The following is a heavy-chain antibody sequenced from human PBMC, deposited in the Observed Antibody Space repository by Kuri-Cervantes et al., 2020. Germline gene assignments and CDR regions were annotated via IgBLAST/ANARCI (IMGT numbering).Heavy chain of an antibody. CDR2: ISSSSSYI. D-gene: IGHD2-15*01. CDR1: GFTFSSYE. V-gene: IGHV3-21*01. Sequence: GGSLRLSCAASGFTFSSYEMNWVRQAPGKGLEWVSSISSSSSYIYYADSVKGRFTISRDNAKNSLYLQMNNLRAEDTAVYYCARDCLGPSPFGGGSCYYSDYWGQGTLVTVSS. J-gene: IGHJ4*02. CDR3: ARDCLGPSPFGGGSCYYSDY.